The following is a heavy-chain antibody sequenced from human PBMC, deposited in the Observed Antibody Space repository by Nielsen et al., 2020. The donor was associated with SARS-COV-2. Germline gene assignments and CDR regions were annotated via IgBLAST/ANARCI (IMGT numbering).Heavy chain of an antibody. Sequence: GGSLRLSCAASGFTFSSYAMHWVRQAPGKGLEWVAVISYDGSNKYYADSVKGRFTISRDNAKNSLYLQMNSLRAEDTAVYYCARDERGWLFGVVPSPASYYYYGMDVWGQGTTVTVSS. J-gene: IGHJ6*02. V-gene: IGHV3-30-3*01. CDR1: GFTFSSYA. D-gene: IGHD3-3*01. CDR2: ISYDGSNK. CDR3: ARDERGWLFGVVPSPASYYYYGMDV.